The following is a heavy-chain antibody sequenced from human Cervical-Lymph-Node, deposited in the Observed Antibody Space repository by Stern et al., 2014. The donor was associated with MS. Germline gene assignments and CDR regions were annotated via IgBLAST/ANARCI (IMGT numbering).Heavy chain of an antibody. J-gene: IGHJ5*02. D-gene: IGHD2-21*01. V-gene: IGHV3-48*02. Sequence: VQLVESGGGLVQPGGSLRLSCAASGLTFSTSTMNWVRQAPGKGLEWVSYITSGSSTIYYADSLKGRFTISRDNAKSSLYLQMNSLRDEDTGVYYCATEGLLAWGQGTLVTVSS. CDR2: ITSGSSTI. CDR3: ATEGLLA. CDR1: GLTFSTST.